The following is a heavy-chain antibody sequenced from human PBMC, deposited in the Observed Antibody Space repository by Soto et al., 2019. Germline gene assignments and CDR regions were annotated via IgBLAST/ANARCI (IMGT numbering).Heavy chain of an antibody. V-gene: IGHV4-34*01. J-gene: IGHJ4*02. D-gene: IGHD2-15*01. Sequence: SETLSLTCAVYGGSFIGYYWSWIRQPPGKGLEWIGEINHSGSTNYNPSLKSRVTISVDTSKNQFSLKLSSVTAADTAVYYCARLADNFDYWGQGTLVTVSS. CDR3: ARLADNFDY. CDR2: INHSGST. CDR1: GGSFIGYY.